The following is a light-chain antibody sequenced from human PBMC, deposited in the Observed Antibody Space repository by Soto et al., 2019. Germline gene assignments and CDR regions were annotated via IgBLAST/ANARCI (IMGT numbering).Light chain of an antibody. CDR2: AAS. CDR1: QSISHY. V-gene: IGKV1-39*01. J-gene: IGKJ5*01. CDR3: QQSYRNPIT. Sequence: DIQMTQSASSLSASVGDRFTITCRASQSISHYLNWYQQKPGKAPNLLIHAASSLQSGVPPRFSGSGSGTDFTLTISSLQPEDFATYFCQQSYRNPITFGQGTRLEIK.